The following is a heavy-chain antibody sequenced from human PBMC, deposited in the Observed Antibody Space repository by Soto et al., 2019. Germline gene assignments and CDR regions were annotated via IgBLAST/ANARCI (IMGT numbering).Heavy chain of an antibody. CDR1: GYGFTSYY. Sequence: ASVEVSCKASGYGFTSYYMHWVRQAPGQGLEWMGIINPSGGSTSYAQKFQGRVTMTRDTSTSTVYMELSSLSSEDTAVYYCARDREGAYRYGSPPSYFDSWGQGTLVTV. J-gene: IGHJ4*02. V-gene: IGHV1-46*01. D-gene: IGHD5-18*01. CDR2: INPSGGST. CDR3: ARDREGAYRYGSPPSYFDS.